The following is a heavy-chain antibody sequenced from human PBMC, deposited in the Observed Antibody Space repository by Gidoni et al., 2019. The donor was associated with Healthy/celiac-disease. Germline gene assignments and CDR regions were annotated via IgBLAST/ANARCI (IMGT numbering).Heavy chain of an antibody. D-gene: IGHD6-13*01. V-gene: IGHV1-18*01. CDR1: GYTFTSYG. Sequence: VQLVQSGDEVTKPGAAVKVSCKASGYTFTSYGISWVRQAPGKGLEWMGWISAYNGNTNYAQKLQGRVTMTTDTSTSTAYMELRSLRSDDTAVYYCARYGAAGSPAGYYFDYWGQGTLVTVSS. CDR3: ARYGAAGSPAGYYFDY. CDR2: ISAYNGNT. J-gene: IGHJ4*02.